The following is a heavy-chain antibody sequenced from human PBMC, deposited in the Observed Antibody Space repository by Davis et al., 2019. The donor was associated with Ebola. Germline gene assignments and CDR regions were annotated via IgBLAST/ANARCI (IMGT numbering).Heavy chain of an antibody. Sequence: SVKVSCKASGGTFSSYAISWVRQAPGQGLEWMGGIIPIFGTANYAQKFQGRVTITADESTSTAYMELSSLRSEDTAVYYCASFRRAAVRGAFDIWGQGTMVTVSS. CDR3: ASFRRAAVRGAFDI. CDR1: GGTFSSYA. CDR2: IIPIFGTA. J-gene: IGHJ3*02. V-gene: IGHV1-69*13. D-gene: IGHD6-25*01.